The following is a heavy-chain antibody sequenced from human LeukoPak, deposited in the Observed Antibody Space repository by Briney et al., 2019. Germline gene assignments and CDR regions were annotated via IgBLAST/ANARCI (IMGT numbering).Heavy chain of an antibody. J-gene: IGHJ5*02. D-gene: IGHD4-17*01. CDR3: ARDLVDYGDYWFDP. CDR1: GYTFTSYG. Sequence: ASVKVSCKASGYTFTSYGISWVRQAPGQGLEWMGWISAYNGNTNYAQKLQGRVTMTTDTSTSTAYMELRSLRSDGTAVYYCARDLVDYGDYWFDPWGQGTLVTVSS. CDR2: ISAYNGNT. V-gene: IGHV1-18*01.